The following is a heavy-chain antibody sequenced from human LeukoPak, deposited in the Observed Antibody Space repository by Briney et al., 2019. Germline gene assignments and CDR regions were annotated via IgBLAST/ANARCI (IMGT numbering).Heavy chain of an antibody. CDR3: AAAGSGYDFFDY. D-gene: IGHD5-12*01. CDR1: GGSLTTSY. CDR2: INHSGST. Sequence: PSETLSLTRTVPGGSLTTSYWSWIRPPPGKGLGWIGEINHSGSTNYNPSLKSRVTISVDTSKKQFSLKLSSVTAADTAVYYCAAAGSGYDFFDYWGQGTLVTVPS. J-gene: IGHJ4*02. V-gene: IGHV4-34*01.